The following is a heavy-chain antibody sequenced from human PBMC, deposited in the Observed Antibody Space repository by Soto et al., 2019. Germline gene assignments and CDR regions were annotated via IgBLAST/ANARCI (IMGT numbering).Heavy chain of an antibody. V-gene: IGHV3-15*07. CDR1: GLKFSDAW. CDR2: IKSKGGGETK. J-gene: IGHJ4*02. CDR3: ACDNSGRLRTDH. D-gene: IGHD4-4*01. Sequence: EVQLVESGGGLVKPGASLRLSCAVSGLKFSDAWMNWVRQAPGKGLEWVGRIKSKGGGETKDYAAPVKGRFAISRDDSRDTLYLQINSLKIEDTAVYYFACDNSGRLRTDHWGQGTLVTVST.